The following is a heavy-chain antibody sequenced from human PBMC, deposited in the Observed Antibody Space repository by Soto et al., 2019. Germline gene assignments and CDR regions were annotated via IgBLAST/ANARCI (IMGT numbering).Heavy chain of an antibody. J-gene: IGHJ5*02. Sequence: EVQLLESGGGLVQPGGSLRLSCAASGFTLSSYAMSWVRQAPGKGLEWVSAISGSGGSTYYADSVKGRFTISRDNSKNTLYLQMNSLRAEDTAVYYCAKDPFYSTSSGWFDPWGQGTLVTVSS. V-gene: IGHV3-23*01. CDR1: GFTLSSYA. CDR3: AKDPFYSTSSGWFDP. D-gene: IGHD6-13*01. CDR2: ISGSGGST.